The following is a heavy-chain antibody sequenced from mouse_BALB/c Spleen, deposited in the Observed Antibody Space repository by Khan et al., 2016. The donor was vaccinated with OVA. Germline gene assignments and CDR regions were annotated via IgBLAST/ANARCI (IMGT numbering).Heavy chain of an antibody. CDR3: AWGGWGDRFAY. CDR1: GYTFTDFT. J-gene: IGHJ3*01. V-gene: IGHV1S137*01. Sequence: QVQLKESGAELVRPGVSVKISCKGSGYTFTDFTMHWVKQSHAMSLEWIGVISTYYGDATYNQKFKDKATMTVDKSSSTAYMELARLTSEDSARSYGAWGGWGDRFAYWGQGTLVTVSA. CDR2: ISTYYGDA. D-gene: IGHD1-1*02.